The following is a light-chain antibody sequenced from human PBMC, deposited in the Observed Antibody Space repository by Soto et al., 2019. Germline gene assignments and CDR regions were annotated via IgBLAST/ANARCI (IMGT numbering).Light chain of an antibody. Sequence: QSVLAQPASVSGSPGQSITIPCTGTSSDIGNYNAVSWYQQHPAKAPKLIIYEVTNRPLGVSDRFCGSKSGNTASLTISGLQAEDEADYYCGSWTTYRPYVFATGTKVTVL. CDR1: SSDIGNYNA. CDR2: EVT. CDR3: GSWTTYRPYV. J-gene: IGLJ1*01. V-gene: IGLV2-14*01.